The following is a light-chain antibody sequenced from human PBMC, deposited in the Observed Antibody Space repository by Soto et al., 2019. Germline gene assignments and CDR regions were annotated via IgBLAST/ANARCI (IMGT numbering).Light chain of an antibody. CDR2: DAS. CDR3: LQRSNWPPK. J-gene: IGKJ1*01. V-gene: IGKV3-11*01. Sequence: EIVLPQSPATLSLSPGERATLSCRASQSVSSYLAWYQQKPGQAPRLLIYDASNRATGIPARFSGSGSGTDFTLTISSLEPEDFGVYYCLQRSNWPPKFGQGTKLEIK. CDR1: QSVSSY.